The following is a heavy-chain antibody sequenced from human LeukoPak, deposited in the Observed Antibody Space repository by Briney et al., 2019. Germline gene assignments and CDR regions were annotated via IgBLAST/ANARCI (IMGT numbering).Heavy chain of an antibody. Sequence: GGSLRLSCAASGFTFSSYWMNWVRQAPGKGLEWVANINQDGSEKYYADSVKGRFTISRDNAKNSLYLQMNSLRAEDTALYYCAKDIMGIYHAFDIWGQGTMVTVSS. D-gene: IGHD3-16*01. CDR3: AKDIMGIYHAFDI. V-gene: IGHV3-7*03. CDR1: GFTFSSYW. J-gene: IGHJ3*02. CDR2: INQDGSEK.